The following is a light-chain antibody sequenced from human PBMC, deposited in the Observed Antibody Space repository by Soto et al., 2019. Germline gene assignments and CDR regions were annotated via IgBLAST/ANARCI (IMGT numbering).Light chain of an antibody. CDR2: LNSDGSH. CDR3: QTWGTGIHVV. Sequence: QSVLTQSPSASASLGASVKLTCTLRSGHSSYAIAWHQQQPEKGPRYLMKLNSDGSHSKGDGIPDRFSGSSSGAERYLTISSLQSEDEADYSCQTWGTGIHVVFGGGTKLTVL. V-gene: IGLV4-69*01. CDR1: SGHSSYA. J-gene: IGLJ2*01.